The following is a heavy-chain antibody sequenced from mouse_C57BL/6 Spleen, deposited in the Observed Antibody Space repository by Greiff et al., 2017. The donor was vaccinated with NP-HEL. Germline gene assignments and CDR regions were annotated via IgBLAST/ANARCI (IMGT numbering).Heavy chain of an antibody. J-gene: IGHJ4*01. D-gene: IGHD1-1*01. CDR2: IDPSDSET. CDR3: ARLGSSPLYAMDY. CDR1: GYTFTSYW. Sequence: QVQLQQPGAELVRPGSSVKLSCKASGYTFTSYWMHWVKQRPIQGLEWIGNIDPSDSETHYNQKFKDKATLTVDKSSSTAYMQLSSLTSEDSAVYDCARLGSSPLYAMDYWGQGTSVTVSS. V-gene: IGHV1-52*01.